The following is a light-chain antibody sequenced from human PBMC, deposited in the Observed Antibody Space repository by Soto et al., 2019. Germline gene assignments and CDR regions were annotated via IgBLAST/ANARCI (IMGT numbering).Light chain of an antibody. CDR3: QQYGSSGT. V-gene: IGKV3-20*01. CDR1: QSFSIN. Sequence: EIVMTQSPATVPVSPGERVTLSCRASQSFSINFAWYQQKPGQAPRLLICGASIRDTGIPDRFSGSGSGTDFTLTISRLEPEDFAVYYCQQYGSSGTFGQGTKVDI. J-gene: IGKJ1*01. CDR2: GAS.